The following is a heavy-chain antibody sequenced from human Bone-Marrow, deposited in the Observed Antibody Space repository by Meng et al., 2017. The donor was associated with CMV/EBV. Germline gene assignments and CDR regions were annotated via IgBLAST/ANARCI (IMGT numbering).Heavy chain of an antibody. Sequence: GESLKISCAASGFTFSSYWMHWVRQAPGKGLVWVSRINSDGSSTSYADSVKGRFTISRDNAKNTLYLQMNSLRAEDTAVYYCARSHPRSWPYWGQGTLVTVSS. CDR1: GFTFSSYW. CDR3: ARSHPRSWPY. D-gene: IGHD6-13*01. V-gene: IGHV3-74*01. J-gene: IGHJ4*02. CDR2: INSDGSST.